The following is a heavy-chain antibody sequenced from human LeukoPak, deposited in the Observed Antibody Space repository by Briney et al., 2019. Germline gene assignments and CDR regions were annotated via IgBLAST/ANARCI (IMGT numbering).Heavy chain of an antibody. J-gene: IGHJ4*02. D-gene: IGHD2-21*02. Sequence: SETLSLTCTVSGGSISNYYWSWIRQPPGRGLEWIGYIYYSGSTNYNPSFKSRVIISLDTSKNQFSLKLSSVTAAYTAVYYCARVGTYCGGDTYIHYGGQGTLVTVSS. CDR2: IYYSGST. CDR3: ARVGTYCGGDTYIHY. CDR1: GGSISNYY. V-gene: IGHV4-59*01.